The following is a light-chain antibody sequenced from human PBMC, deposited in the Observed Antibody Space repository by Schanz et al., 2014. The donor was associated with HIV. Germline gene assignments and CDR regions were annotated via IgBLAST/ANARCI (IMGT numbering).Light chain of an antibody. CDR3: NSYTRTSTPV. J-gene: IGLJ2*01. CDR2: EIS. V-gene: IGLV2-14*03. Sequence: QSALTQPPSASGSPGQSVTISCTGTSSDVGGYNHVSWYQQHPGKAPKLMIYEISKWPSGVSNRFSGSKSGNTASLTISGLQAEDEADYYCNSYTRTSTPVFGGGTKLTVL. CDR1: SSDVGGYNH.